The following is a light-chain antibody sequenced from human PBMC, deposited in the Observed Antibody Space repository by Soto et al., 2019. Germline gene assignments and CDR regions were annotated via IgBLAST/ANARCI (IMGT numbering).Light chain of an antibody. CDR3: KSYAGSNTYV. CDR2: EVV. V-gene: IGLV2-8*01. Sequence: QSVLTQPPPAYGSAGQSVTISCTGTKNYIGVYDFVSWYQHHPGKAPRLIIYEVVQRPSGVPDRFSGSKSGNTASLTVSGLQAADEADYFCKSYAGSNTYVLRSGT. CDR1: KNYIGVYDF. J-gene: IGLJ1*01.